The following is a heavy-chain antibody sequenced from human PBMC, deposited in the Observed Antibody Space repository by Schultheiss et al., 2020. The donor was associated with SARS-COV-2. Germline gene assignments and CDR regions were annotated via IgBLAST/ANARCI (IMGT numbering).Heavy chain of an antibody. CDR1: GGSISSYY. CDR3: ARGRQVAAAGTNWFDP. V-gene: IGHV4-59*01. J-gene: IGHJ5*02. CDR2: IYYSGST. Sequence: SQTLSLTCTVSGGSISSYYWSWIRQPPGKGLEWIGYIYYSGSTNYNPSLKSRVTISVDTSKNQFSLKLSSVTAADTAVYYCARGRQVAAAGTNWFDPWGQGTLVTVSS. D-gene: IGHD6-13*01.